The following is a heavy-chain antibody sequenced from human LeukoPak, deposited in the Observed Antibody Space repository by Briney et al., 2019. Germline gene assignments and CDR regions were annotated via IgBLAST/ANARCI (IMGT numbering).Heavy chain of an antibody. CDR2: INTNTGNP. D-gene: IGHD1-26*01. J-gene: IGHJ4*02. V-gene: IGHV7-4-1*02. CDR1: GGTFSSYA. Sequence: ASVKVSCKASGGTFSSYAISWVRQAPGQGLEWMGWINTNTGNPTYAQGFTGRFVFSLDTSVSTAYLQINSLKAEDTAVYYCARDQWELLDYFDYWGQGTLVTVSS. CDR3: ARDQWELLDYFDY.